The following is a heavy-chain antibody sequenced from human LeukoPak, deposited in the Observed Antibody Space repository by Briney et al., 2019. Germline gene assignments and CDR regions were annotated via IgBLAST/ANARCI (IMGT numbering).Heavy chain of an antibody. V-gene: IGHV3-7*01. CDR3: ARGGRYEDSSGYYSYYFDY. D-gene: IGHD3-22*01. CDR1: GFTFSRHW. J-gene: IGHJ4*02. CDR2: IKQDGGQ. Sequence: PGGSLRLSCAASGFTFSRHWMGWVRQAPGKGQEWVANIKQDGGQYYVDSVKGRFFISRDNAKNSVSLQMNSLRVEDTAVYYCARGGRYEDSSGYYSYYFDYWGQGTLVTVSA.